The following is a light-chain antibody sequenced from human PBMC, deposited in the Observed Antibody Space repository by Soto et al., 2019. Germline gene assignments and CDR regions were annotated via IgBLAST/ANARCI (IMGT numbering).Light chain of an antibody. J-gene: IGKJ1*01. CDR3: QHYGTTPWT. V-gene: IGKV3-20*01. Sequence: EIVLTQSPGTLSLSPGERVTLSCRASQSVCSRCLAWYQQKPGQSPRLLIYGASSRATGIPDRFSGSGSGIDFTLTISRLEPEDFAVYYCQHYGTTPWTFGQGTKVGIK. CDR2: GAS. CDR1: QSVCSRC.